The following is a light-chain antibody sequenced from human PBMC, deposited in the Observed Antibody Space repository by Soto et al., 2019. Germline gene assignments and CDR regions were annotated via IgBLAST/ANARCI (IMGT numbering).Light chain of an antibody. V-gene: IGKV3-20*01. CDR3: QKYSSSHLT. J-gene: IGKJ5*01. CDR2: GGS. Sequence: DIVLTQSPGTLSLSPGERATLYCRASQIVSSNHLSWYQQKPGQAPRLIIYGGSSRATGIPVRFSGSGSETDFTLTITRLETEDFAMYYCQKYSSSHLTFGQGTRLEIK. CDR1: QIVSSNH.